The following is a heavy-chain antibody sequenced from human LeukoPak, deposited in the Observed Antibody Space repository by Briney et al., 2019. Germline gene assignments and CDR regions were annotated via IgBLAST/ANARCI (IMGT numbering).Heavy chain of an antibody. Sequence: SETLSLTCTVSGGSISSSSYYRGWIRQPPGKGLEWIGSIYYSGSTYYNPSLKSRVTISVDTSKNQFSLKLSSVTAADTAVYYCAREYSSSSIREWESPANWFDPWGQGTLVTVSS. CDR3: AREYSSSSIREWESPANWFDP. CDR2: IYYSGST. V-gene: IGHV4-39*07. CDR1: GGSISSSSYY. J-gene: IGHJ5*02. D-gene: IGHD6-6*01.